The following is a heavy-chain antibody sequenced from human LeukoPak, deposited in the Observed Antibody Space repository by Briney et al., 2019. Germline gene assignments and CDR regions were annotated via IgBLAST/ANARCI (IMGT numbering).Heavy chain of an antibody. CDR3: ARQGGYVSGWFFDY. CDR1: GYSFTSYW. J-gene: IGHJ4*02. D-gene: IGHD6-19*01. V-gene: IGHV5-51*01. Sequence: RGESLKISCKGSGYSFTSYWIGWVRQMPGKGLEWMGIVFPGDSDTRYSPSFQGQVTISADKSISTAYLQWSSLKASDTAMYYCARQGGYVSGWFFDYWAREPWSPSPQ. CDR2: VFPGDSDT.